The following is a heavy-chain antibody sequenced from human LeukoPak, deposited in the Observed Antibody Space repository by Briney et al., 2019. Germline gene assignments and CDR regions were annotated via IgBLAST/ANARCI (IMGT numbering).Heavy chain of an antibody. CDR3: AKVGPYSSSWYGGYYYYYGMDV. Sequence: GGSLRLSCAASGFTFSSYGMHWVRQAPGKGLEWVAVISYDGSNKYYADSVKGRFTISRDNSKNTLYLQMNSLRAEDTAVYYCAKVGPYSSSWYGGYYYYYGMDVWGQGTMVTVSS. V-gene: IGHV3-30*18. D-gene: IGHD6-13*01. CDR2: ISYDGSNK. CDR1: GFTFSSYG. J-gene: IGHJ6*02.